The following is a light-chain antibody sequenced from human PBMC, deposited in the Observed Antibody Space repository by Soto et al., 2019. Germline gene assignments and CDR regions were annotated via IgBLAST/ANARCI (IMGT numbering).Light chain of an antibody. J-gene: IGKJ1*01. CDR3: QQYNNYPRT. V-gene: IGKV1-5*01. CDR1: ESIRTW. CDR2: DAS. Sequence: DIQMTQSPSTLSASIGDRVTITCRASESIRTWLAWYQHKPRKAPKFLIYDASSLESGVPSRFSGSGSGTEFTLTISNLQPDDFATYFCQQYNNYPRTFGQGTKVEIK.